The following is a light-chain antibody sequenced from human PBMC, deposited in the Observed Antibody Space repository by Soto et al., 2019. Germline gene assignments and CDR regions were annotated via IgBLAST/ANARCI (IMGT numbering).Light chain of an antibody. CDR2: DAS. CDR3: QQYGSSLSIT. V-gene: IGKV3-20*01. CDR1: QSVSSY. J-gene: IGKJ5*01. Sequence: EIVLTQSPATLSLSPGERATLSCRASQSVSSYLAWYQQKPGQAPRILIYDASNRATGIPARFSGSGSGTDFTLTISRLEHEDYAVYYCQQYGSSLSITFGQGTLLEIK.